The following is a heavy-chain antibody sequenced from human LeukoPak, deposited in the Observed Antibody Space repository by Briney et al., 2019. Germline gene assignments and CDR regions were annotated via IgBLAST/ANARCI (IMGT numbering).Heavy chain of an antibody. Sequence: GASVKVSCKASGGTFSNYSISWVRQAPGQGLEWMGSIMPFLNTATYALKFQGRVTITADTSTSTAYMELSSLRSEDTAMYYCARDVDYDYTWGSYPAWGQGTLVTVSS. D-gene: IGHD3-16*01. CDR2: IMPFLNTA. V-gene: IGHV1-69*08. CDR3: ARDVDYDYTWGSYPA. CDR1: GGTFSNYS. J-gene: IGHJ5*02.